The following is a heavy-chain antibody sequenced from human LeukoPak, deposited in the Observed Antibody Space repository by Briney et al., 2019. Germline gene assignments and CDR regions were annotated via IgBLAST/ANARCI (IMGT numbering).Heavy chain of an antibody. CDR1: GGSISSSSYY. J-gene: IGHJ6*04. CDR2: INHSGST. V-gene: IGHV4-39*07. CDR3: ARGYYDFWSGYMDV. D-gene: IGHD3-3*01. Sequence: PSETLSLTCTVSGGSISSSSYYWGWIRQPPGKGLEWIGEINHSGSTNYNPSLKSRVTISVDTSKNQFSLKLSSVTAADTAVYYCARGYYDFWSGYMDVWGKGTTVTVSS.